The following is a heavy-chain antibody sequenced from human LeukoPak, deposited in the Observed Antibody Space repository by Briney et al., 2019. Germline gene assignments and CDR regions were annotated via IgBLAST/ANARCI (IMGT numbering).Heavy chain of an antibody. CDR1: GYSFTSYW. CDR2: IYPGDSDT. CDR3: ARPRRYCSGGSCYAGDDAFDI. Sequence: KISCKGSGYSFTSYWIGWVRQMPGKGLEWMGIIYPGDSDTRYSPSFQGQVTISADKSISTAYLQWSSLKASDTAMYYCARPRRYCSGGSCYAGDDAFDIWGQGTMVTVSS. D-gene: IGHD2-15*01. J-gene: IGHJ3*02. V-gene: IGHV5-51*01.